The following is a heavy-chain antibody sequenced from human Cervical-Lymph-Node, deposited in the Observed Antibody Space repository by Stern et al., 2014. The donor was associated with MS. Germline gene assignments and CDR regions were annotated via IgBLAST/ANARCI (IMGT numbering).Heavy chain of an antibody. V-gene: IGHV1-69*01. CDR1: GGTFSSYA. D-gene: IGHD3-22*01. CDR3: AREGYYDSSGYSVYYFDY. CDR2: IIPIFGPA. J-gene: IGHJ4*02. Sequence: QVQLVESGAEVKKPGSSVKVSCKASGGTFSSYAISWVRQAPGQRLEWMGGIIPIFGPANYAQKFQGRVTITADESTSTAYMELSSLRSEDTAVYYWAREGYYDSSGYSVYYFDYWGQGTLVTVSS.